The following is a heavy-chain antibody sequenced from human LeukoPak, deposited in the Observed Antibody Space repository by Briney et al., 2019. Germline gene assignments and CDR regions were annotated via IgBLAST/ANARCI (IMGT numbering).Heavy chain of an antibody. D-gene: IGHD1-26*01. CDR1: GFTFSSYG. J-gene: IGHJ3*02. Sequence: GRSLRLSCAASGFTFSSYGMHWVRQAPGKGLEWVAVISYDGSNKYYADSVKGRFTISRDNSKNTLYLQMNSLRAEDTAVYYCAKDLGGSYLEHAFDIWGQGTMVTVSS. V-gene: IGHV3-30*18. CDR3: AKDLGGSYLEHAFDI. CDR2: ISYDGSNK.